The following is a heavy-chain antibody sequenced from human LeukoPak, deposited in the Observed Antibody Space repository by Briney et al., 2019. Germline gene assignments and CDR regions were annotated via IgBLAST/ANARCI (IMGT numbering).Heavy chain of an antibody. CDR1: GDSVSSNSAA. CDR2: TYYRSKWYN. V-gene: IGHV6-1*01. CDR3: ASADRDYNWFDT. J-gene: IGHJ5*02. Sequence: SQTLSLTCAISGDSVSSNSAAWNWIRQSPSRGLEWLGRTYYRSKWYNDYAVYVKSRITINPDTSKHQFSLHLNSVTPEDTAVYYCASADRDYNWFDTWGQGTLVTVSS.